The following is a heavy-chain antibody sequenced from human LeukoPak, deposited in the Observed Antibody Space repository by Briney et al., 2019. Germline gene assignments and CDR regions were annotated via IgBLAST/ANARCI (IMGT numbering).Heavy chain of an antibody. CDR3: ARHSSGNSVEIDY. V-gene: IGHV5-51*01. CDR2: IYPGDSDT. J-gene: IGHJ4*02. D-gene: IGHD4-23*01. Sequence: GESLKISCKGSGYSFTSYWIGWVRQKPGKGLEWMGIIYPGDSDTRYSPSFQGQVTISADKSIGTAYLQWSSLKASDTAMYYCARHSSGNSVEIDYWGQGTLVTVSS. CDR1: GYSFTSYW.